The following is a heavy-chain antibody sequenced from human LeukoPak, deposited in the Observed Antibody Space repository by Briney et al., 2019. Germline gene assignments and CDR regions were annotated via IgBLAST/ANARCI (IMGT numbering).Heavy chain of an antibody. Sequence: GGSLRLSCAASGFTFSSFAMTWVRQAPGKGLEWVSGSSGSGGSTYYADSVKGRFTISKDNSKNELYLQMNSLRAEDTAVYYCAKGRNPYYYSSMDVWGQGTTVTVSS. CDR2: SSGSGGST. CDR1: GFTFSSFA. CDR3: AKGRNPYYYSSMDV. V-gene: IGHV3-23*01. J-gene: IGHJ6*02.